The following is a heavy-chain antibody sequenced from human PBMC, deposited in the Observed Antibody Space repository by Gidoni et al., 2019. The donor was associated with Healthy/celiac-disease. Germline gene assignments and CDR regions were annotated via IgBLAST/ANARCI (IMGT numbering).Heavy chain of an antibody. CDR3: ARGDGSIDAFDI. D-gene: IGHD1-26*01. CDR2: IWYDGSNK. J-gene: IGHJ3*02. CDR1: GFPFSSYG. V-gene: IGHV3-33*01. Sequence: QVQLVESGGGVVQPGRSLRLSCAASGFPFSSYGMHWVRQAPGKGLEWVAVIWYDGSNKYYADSVKGRFTISRDNSKNTLYLQINSLRAEDTAVYYCARGDGSIDAFDIWGQGTMVTVSS.